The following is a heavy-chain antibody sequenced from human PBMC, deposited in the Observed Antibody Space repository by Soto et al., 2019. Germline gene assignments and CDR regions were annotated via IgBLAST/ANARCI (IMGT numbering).Heavy chain of an antibody. CDR2: IYHSGIT. V-gene: IGHV4-4*09. CDR3: ARTRDEDCSSSSCNYFYYMDV. CDR1: GDYINSYY. D-gene: IGHD2-2*01. J-gene: IGHJ6*03. Sequence: SETLSLTCTVSGDYINSYYWSWIRQPPGKGLEWIGYIYHSGITNYNPSLKSRLTISVDTSRNQFYLKLNSVTAADTAVYYCARTRDEDCSSSSCNYFYYMDVWGKGTTVTVSS.